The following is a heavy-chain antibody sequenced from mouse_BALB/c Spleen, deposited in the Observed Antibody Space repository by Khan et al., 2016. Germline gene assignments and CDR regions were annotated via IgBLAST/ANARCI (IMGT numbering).Heavy chain of an antibody. V-gene: IGHV1-7*01. CDR1: GYTFTDYW. Sequence: QVQLQQSGAELAKPGASVKMSCKASGYTFTDYWMHWVKQRPGQGLEWIGYINPNTGYTEYNQKFKDKATLTADKSSSTAYMQLSSLTSEDSAVYYCERCSYYYGSSYGWFAYWGQGTLGTVSA. CDR2: INPNTGYT. J-gene: IGHJ3*01. CDR3: ERCSYYYGSSYGWFAY. D-gene: IGHD1-1*01.